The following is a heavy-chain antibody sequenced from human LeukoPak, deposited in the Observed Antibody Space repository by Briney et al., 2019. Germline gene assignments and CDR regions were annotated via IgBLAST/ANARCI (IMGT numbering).Heavy chain of an antibody. CDR3: AKDRVAMIGYYFDY. V-gene: IGHV3-23*01. Sequence: GGSLRLSCEVSGFTFYNYAMSWVRQAPGKGLEWVSAISGSGVSTYYADYVKGRFTTSRDNSKNTLFLQMNSLRAEDTAVYYCAKDRVAMIGYYFDYWGQGTLVTVSS. CDR1: GFTFYNYA. CDR2: ISGSGVST. D-gene: IGHD2-2*01. J-gene: IGHJ4*02.